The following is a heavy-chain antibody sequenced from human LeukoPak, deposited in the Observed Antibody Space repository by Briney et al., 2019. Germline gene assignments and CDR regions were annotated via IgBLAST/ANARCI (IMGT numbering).Heavy chain of an antibody. CDR3: ARPPYGSGSALDY. CDR2: ITHSGST. V-gene: IGHV4-34*01. J-gene: IGHJ4*02. CDR1: GGSFSGYY. Sequence: SETLSLTCAVYGGSFSGYYGSWIRHPPGKGLEWIGEITHSGSTNYNPSLMSRVTISVDTSKNQFSLKLSSVTAADTAVYYCARPPYGSGSALDYWGLGTLVTVSS. D-gene: IGHD3-10*01.